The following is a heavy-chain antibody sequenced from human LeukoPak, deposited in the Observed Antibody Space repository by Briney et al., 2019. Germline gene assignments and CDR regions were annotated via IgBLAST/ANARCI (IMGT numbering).Heavy chain of an antibody. CDR2: IRYDGSNK. CDR3: AKDEAPSFWSGYYEVYYYYMDV. CDR1: GFTFSSYG. V-gene: IGHV3-30*02. Sequence: GGSLRLSCAASGFTFSSYGMHWVRQAPGKGLEWVAFIRYDGSNKYYADSVKGRFTISRDNSKNTLYLQMNSLRAEDTAVYYCAKDEAPSFWSGYYEVYYYYMDVWGKGTTVTVSS. D-gene: IGHD3-3*01. J-gene: IGHJ6*03.